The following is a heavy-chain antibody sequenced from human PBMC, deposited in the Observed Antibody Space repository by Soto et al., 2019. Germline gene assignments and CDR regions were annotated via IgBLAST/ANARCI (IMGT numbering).Heavy chain of an antibody. CDR3: ARLFALSSDTSTRRSKPTRYYYIDV. CDR2: ISNSGRII. CDR1: GFIFSDYY. D-gene: IGHD3-9*01. V-gene: IGHV3-11*01. J-gene: IGHJ6*03. Sequence: QVQLVESGGGLVKSGGSLRLSCAASGFIFSDYYMSWIRQAPGKGLEWVSHISNSGRIISYAESLKGRFTISRDNAKDLVHLRINSLRVEDAAVYYCARLFALSSDTSTRRSKPTRYYYIDVWGKGTAVTVSS.